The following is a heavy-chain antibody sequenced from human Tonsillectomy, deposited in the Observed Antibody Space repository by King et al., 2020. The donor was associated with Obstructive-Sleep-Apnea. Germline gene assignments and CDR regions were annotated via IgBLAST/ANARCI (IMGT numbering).Heavy chain of an antibody. Sequence: VQLVQAGAEVKKPGESLKISCKGSGYSFTNYWIGWVRQMPGKGLEWMGIIYPGDSDTRDSPSFQGQVTISADKSISTAYLHWSSLKASDTAMYYCARKSDILTGSIQGFDIWGQGTMVTVSS. J-gene: IGHJ3*02. CDR2: IYPGDSDT. CDR1: GYSFTNYW. D-gene: IGHD3-9*01. CDR3: ARKSDILTGSIQGFDI. V-gene: IGHV5-51*01.